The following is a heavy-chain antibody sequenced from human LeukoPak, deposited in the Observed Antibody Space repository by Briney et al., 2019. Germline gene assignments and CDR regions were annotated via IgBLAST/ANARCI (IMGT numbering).Heavy chain of an antibody. CDR2: IDPNSGGT. CDR3: ARYMVRGLINDALDI. CDR1: GYTFTVYY. D-gene: IGHD3-10*01. J-gene: IGHJ3*02. V-gene: IGHV1-2*02. Sequence: GASVTVSCKASGYTFTVYYIHWVRQAPGQGLEWMGWIDPNSGGTNYAQKFQGRVTMTGDTAISTANMELSRLRSDDTAVYYCARYMVRGLINDALDIWGQGTMVTVSS.